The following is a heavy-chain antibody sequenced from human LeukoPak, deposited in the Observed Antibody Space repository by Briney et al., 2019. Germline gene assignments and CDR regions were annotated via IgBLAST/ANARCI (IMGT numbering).Heavy chain of an antibody. CDR1: GFTVSSNY. D-gene: IGHD1-14*01. CDR2: ISYDGSNK. J-gene: IGHJ4*02. V-gene: IGHV3-30-3*01. CDR3: ARDQGTLDY. Sequence: GGSLRLSCAASGFTVSSNYMSWVRQAPGKGLEWVAVISYDGSNKYYADSVKGRFTISRDNSKNTLYLQMNSLRAEDTAVYYCARDQGTLDYWGQGTLVTVSS.